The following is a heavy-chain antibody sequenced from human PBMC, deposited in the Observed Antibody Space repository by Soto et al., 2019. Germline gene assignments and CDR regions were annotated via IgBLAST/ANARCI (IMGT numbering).Heavy chain of an antibody. CDR3: ARGVDYFDY. CDR2: ISGGGDST. J-gene: IGHJ4*02. CDR1: GFTFSTNG. Sequence: GGSLRLSCAASGFTFSTNGMNWVRQAPGKGLEWISAISGGGDSTYYADSVRGRFTISRDNSENTLYLQMNSLRAEDTALYYCARGVDYFDYWGQGTLVTVSS. V-gene: IGHV3-23*01.